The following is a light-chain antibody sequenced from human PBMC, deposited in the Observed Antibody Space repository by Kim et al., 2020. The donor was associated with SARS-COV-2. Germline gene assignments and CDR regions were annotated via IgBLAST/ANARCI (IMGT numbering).Light chain of an antibody. CDR2: EVT. Sequence: QSFTITCSGGSSDIGGYNYVAWYQQYPGRAPTLMIYEVTKRPSGVPGSFSGCKSGNTASLTVSWLQAEDEADYYCSSYAGSNNFVFGTGTKVTVL. V-gene: IGLV2-8*01. CDR1: SSDIGGYNY. J-gene: IGLJ1*01. CDR3: SSYAGSNNFV.